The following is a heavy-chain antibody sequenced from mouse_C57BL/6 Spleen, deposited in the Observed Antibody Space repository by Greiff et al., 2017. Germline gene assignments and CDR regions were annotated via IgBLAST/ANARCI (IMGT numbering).Heavy chain of an antibody. D-gene: IGHD4-1*01. CDR3: ARMRTLGRFDY. V-gene: IGHV5-17*01. J-gene: IGHJ2*01. CDR2: ISSGSSTI. Sequence: EVKLMESGGGLVKPGGSLKLSCAASGFTFSDYGMHWVRQAPEKGLEWVAYISSGSSTIYYADTVKGRFTISRDNAKNTLFLQMTSLRSEDTAMYYCARMRTLGRFDYWGQGTTLTVSS. CDR1: GFTFSDYG.